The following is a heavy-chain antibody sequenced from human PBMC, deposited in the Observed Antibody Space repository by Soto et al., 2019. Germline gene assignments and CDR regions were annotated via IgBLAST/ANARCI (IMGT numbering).Heavy chain of an antibody. CDR3: ARLVVARSPLDY. D-gene: IGHD2-21*01. CDR2: TSAFYGNS. V-gene: IGHV1-18*04. CDR1: GYPFSSYG. J-gene: IGHJ4*02. Sequence: ASVKVSCKASGYPFSSYGITWVRQAPGQGLEWMGWTSAFYGNSTVTEKFQGRVSMTINTSTSPAYMDLARLTSVDSGVYYCARLVVARSPLDYWGQGTLVTVSS.